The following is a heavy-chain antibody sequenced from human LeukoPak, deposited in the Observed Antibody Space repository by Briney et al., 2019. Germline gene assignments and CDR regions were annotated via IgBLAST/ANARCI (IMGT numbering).Heavy chain of an antibody. V-gene: IGHV4-34*01. CDR2: INHSGST. CDR3: ARGRGAAYYYYGMDV. Sequence: SETLSLTCAVYGGSFSGYYWSWIRQPPGKGLEWIGEINHSGSTNYNPSLKSRVTTSVDTSKNQFSLKLSSVTAAGTAVYYCARGRGAAYYYYGMDVWGQGTTVTVSS. D-gene: IGHD6-25*01. J-gene: IGHJ6*02. CDR1: GGSFSGYY.